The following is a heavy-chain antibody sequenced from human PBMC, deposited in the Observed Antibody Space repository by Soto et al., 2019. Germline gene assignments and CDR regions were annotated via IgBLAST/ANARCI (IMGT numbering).Heavy chain of an antibody. CDR1: GYTFTSYY. CDR2: INPSGST. Sequence: ASVKVSCKASGYTFTSYYMHWVRQAPGQGLEWMGIINPSGSTSYAQKFQGRVTMTRDTSTSTVYMELSSLRSEDTAVYYCARSPGYSYGDYWGQGTLVTVSS. V-gene: IGHV1-46*01. J-gene: IGHJ4*02. D-gene: IGHD5-18*01. CDR3: ARSPGYSYGDY.